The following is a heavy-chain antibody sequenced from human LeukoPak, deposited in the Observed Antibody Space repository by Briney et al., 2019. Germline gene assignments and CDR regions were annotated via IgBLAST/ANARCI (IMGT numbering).Heavy chain of an antibody. CDR3: ARENYYYDR. V-gene: IGHV1-2*02. D-gene: IGHD3-22*01. J-gene: IGHJ1*01. CDR1: GYTFTANY. Sequence: ASVKASCKASGYTFTANYVHWVRQAPGQGLEWMGFVYPKSGGTNYAQKFQGRVTMTTDTSISTVYMELSSLTSDDTAVYYCARENYYYDRWGQGTLVTVSS. CDR2: VYPKSGGT.